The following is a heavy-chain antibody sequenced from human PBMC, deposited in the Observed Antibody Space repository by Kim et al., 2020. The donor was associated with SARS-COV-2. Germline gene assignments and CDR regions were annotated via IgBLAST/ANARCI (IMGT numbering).Heavy chain of an antibody. CDR3: AKLVNYSNRPDFDY. D-gene: IGHD4-4*01. CDR2: ISYDGSNK. CDR1: GFTFSSYG. Sequence: GGSLRLSCAASGFTFSSYGMHWVRQAPGKGLEWVAVISYDGSNKYYADSVKGRFTISRDNSKNTLYLQMNSLRAEDTAVYYCAKLVNYSNRPDFDYWGQGTLVTVSS. J-gene: IGHJ4*02. V-gene: IGHV3-30*18.